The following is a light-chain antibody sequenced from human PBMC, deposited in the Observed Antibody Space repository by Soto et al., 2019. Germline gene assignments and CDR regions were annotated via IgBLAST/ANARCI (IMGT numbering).Light chain of an antibody. Sequence: QSLLTQPASVSGSPGQSITISCTGTISDVGNYKYVSWYQQHPGKAPKLMIYEVSNRPSGVSNRFSGSKSGNTASLTISGLQAEDETDYYRLSYTSSGTYAFGTGTKVTVL. CDR1: ISDVGNYKY. CDR2: EVS. CDR3: LSYTSSGTYA. J-gene: IGLJ1*01. V-gene: IGLV2-14*01.